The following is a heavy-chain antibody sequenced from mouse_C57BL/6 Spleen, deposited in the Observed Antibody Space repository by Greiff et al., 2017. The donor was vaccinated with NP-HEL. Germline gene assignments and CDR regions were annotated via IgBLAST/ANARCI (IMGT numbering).Heavy chain of an antibody. CDR1: GYTFTEYT. CDR3: ARHAPPYYGTFYYAVDY. J-gene: IGHJ4*01. V-gene: IGHV1-62-2*01. Sequence: VQLQQSGAELVKPGASVKLSCKASGYTFTEYTIHWVKQRTGQGLEWIGWFYPGSGSIKYNEKFKDKATLTADKSSSTVYMELSRLTSEDSAVYFCARHAPPYYGTFYYAVDYWGQGTSVPVSS. D-gene: IGHD2-10*01. CDR2: FYPGSGSI.